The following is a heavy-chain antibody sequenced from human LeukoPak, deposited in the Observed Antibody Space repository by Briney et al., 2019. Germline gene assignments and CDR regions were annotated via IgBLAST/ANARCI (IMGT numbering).Heavy chain of an antibody. J-gene: IGHJ4*02. CDR2: ISGYNGNT. D-gene: IGHD6-19*01. V-gene: IGHV1-18*01. CDR3: ARDLKKGYSSGRYSWGTGSSNDY. Sequence: GASVKVSCKASGYTFTSYGISWVRQAPGKGLEWMGWISGYNGNTNYAQKLQGRVTMTTDTSTGTVYMELRSLRSDDTAVYYCARDLKKGYSSGRYSWGTGSSNDYWGQGTLVTVSS. CDR1: GYTFTSYG.